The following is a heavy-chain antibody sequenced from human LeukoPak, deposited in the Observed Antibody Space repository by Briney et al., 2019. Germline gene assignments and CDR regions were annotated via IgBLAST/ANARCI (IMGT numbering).Heavy chain of an antibody. J-gene: IGHJ4*02. D-gene: IGHD4-17*01. CDR1: GFTFSSFG. CDR3: ATDHGFHYGAYFDY. Sequence: GRSLRLSCAASGFTFSSFGMHWVRQAPGKGLEWVAVISYDGSNKYSADSVKGRFTISRDNSKSTLYLQMNSLRAEDTAVYYCATDHGFHYGAYFDYWGQGTLVTVSS. V-gene: IGHV3-30*03. CDR2: ISYDGSNK.